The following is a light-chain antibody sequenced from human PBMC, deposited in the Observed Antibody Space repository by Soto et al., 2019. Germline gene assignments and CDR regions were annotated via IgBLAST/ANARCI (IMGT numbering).Light chain of an antibody. V-gene: IGKV4-1*01. J-gene: IGKJ3*01. CDR3: QQYYSTPPVT. Sequence: DIVMTQSPDSLAVSLGERATINCKSSQSVLYSSNNKNYLAWYQQKPGQPPKLLIYCASTRESGVPDRFSGSGSGTDFTLTISSLQAEDVAVYYCQQYYSTPPVTFGPGTKVDIK. CDR1: QSVLYSSNNKNY. CDR2: CAS.